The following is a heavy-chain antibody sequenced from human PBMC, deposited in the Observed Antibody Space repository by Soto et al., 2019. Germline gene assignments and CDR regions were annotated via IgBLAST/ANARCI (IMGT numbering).Heavy chain of an antibody. D-gene: IGHD2-2*02. J-gene: IGHJ6*02. V-gene: IGHV4-39*01. CDR3: ARYEGYQLLYKWGDYYYYGMDV. CDR2: IYYSGST. Sequence: SETLSLTCTVSGGSISSSSYYWGWIRQPPGKGLEWIGSIYYSGSTYYNPSLKSRVTISVDTSKNQFSLKLSSVTAADTAVYYCARYEGYQLLYKWGDYYYYGMDVWGQGTTVTVSS. CDR1: GGSISSSSYY.